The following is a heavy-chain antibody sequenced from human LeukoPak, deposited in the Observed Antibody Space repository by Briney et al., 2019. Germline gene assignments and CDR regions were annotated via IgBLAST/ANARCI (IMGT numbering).Heavy chain of an antibody. J-gene: IGHJ6*04. Sequence: GGSLRLSCAASGFTFSSHSMNWVRQAPGKGLEWVSSISSSSSYIYYADSVKGRFTISRDNAKNSLYLQMNSLRAEDTAVYYCARPGSGRSYYYGMDVWGKGTTVTVSS. CDR2: ISSSSSYI. CDR1: GFTFSSHS. V-gene: IGHV3-21*01. D-gene: IGHD3-10*01. CDR3: ARPGSGRSYYYGMDV.